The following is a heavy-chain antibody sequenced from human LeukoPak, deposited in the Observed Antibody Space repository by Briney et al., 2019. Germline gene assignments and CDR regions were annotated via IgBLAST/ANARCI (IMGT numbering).Heavy chain of an antibody. D-gene: IGHD6-19*01. CDR1: GYTFTGYY. V-gene: IGHV1-2*06. J-gene: IGHJ3*02. CDR3: ARDLGAVAGRRADAFDI. CDR2: INPNSGGT. Sequence: ASVKVSCKASGYTFTGYYMHWVRQAPGQGLEWMGRINPNSGGTNYAQKFQGRVTMTRDTSISTAYMELSRLRSDDTAVHYCARDLGAVAGRRADAFDIWGQGTMVTVSS.